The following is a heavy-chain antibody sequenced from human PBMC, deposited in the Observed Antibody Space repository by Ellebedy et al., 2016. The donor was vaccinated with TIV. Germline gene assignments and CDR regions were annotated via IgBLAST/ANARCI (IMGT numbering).Heavy chain of an antibody. V-gene: IGHV3-74*01. CDR3: AKLMWGEGIDY. CDR1: GFTLSSYW. CDR2: INSDGSST. Sequence: GGSLRLSCAASGFTLSSYWMYWVRQAPGKGLVWVSRINSDGSSTSYADSVKGRFTISRDNSKNTLFLEINSLRAEDTAKYYCAKLMWGEGIDYWGQGTLVGVSS. J-gene: IGHJ4*02. D-gene: IGHD3-10*01.